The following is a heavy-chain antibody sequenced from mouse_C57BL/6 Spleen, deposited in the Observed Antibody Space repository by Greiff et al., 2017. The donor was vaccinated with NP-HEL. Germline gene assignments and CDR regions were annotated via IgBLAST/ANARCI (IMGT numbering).Heavy chain of an antibody. Sequence: VQLQPSGAELVRPGTSVKVSCKASGYAFTNYLIEWVKQRPGQGLEWIGVINPGSGGTNYNEKFKGKATLTADKSSSTAYMQLSSLTSEDSAVYFCARGVVPFAYWGQGTLVTVSA. J-gene: IGHJ3*01. V-gene: IGHV1-54*01. CDR2: INPGSGGT. CDR3: ARGVVPFAY. CDR1: GYAFTNYL. D-gene: IGHD1-1*01.